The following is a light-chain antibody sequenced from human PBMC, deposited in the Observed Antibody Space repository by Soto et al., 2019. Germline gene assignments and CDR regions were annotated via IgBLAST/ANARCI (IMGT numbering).Light chain of an antibody. CDR2: AAS. V-gene: IGKV1-6*01. J-gene: IGKJ1*01. Sequence: AIQMTQSPSSLSASVGDSVTITCRASQDIRGDLGWYQQKPGKAPKLLIYAASSLQSGVPSRFSGSGSGRDFNLIISSLQPEDFATYYCLQDYNYPRTFGQGTKVDTK. CDR3: LQDYNYPRT. CDR1: QDIRGD.